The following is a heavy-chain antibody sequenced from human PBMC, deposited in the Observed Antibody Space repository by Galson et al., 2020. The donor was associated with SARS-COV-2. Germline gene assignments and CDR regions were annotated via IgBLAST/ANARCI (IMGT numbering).Heavy chain of an antibody. Sequence: VKVSCKASGYTFNSYDINWVRQATGQGLEWMGWMNPNSGNTGYAQKFQGRVTMTRNTSISTAYMELSSLRSEDTAVYYCARGHWGSSWYSLDYWGQGTLVTVSS. J-gene: IGHJ4*02. V-gene: IGHV1-8*01. D-gene: IGHD6-13*01. CDR1: GYTFNSYD. CDR2: MNPNSGNT. CDR3: ARGHWGSSWYSLDY.